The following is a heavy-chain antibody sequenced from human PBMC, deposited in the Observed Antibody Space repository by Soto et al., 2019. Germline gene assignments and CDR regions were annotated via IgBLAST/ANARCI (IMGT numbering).Heavy chain of an antibody. J-gene: IGHJ4*02. V-gene: IGHV4-39*01. Sequence: TSETLSLTCIVSSGSMSSSLNHWGWIRQPAGKGLEWIGNINYSGNTSYNPSLKSRITISVDTSKNQFSLNLNSVTAADTAVYYCTRRTVGSYGYGDYWGQGTQVTVSS. D-gene: IGHD5-18*01. CDR1: SGSMSSSLNH. CDR2: INYSGNT. CDR3: TRRTVGSYGYGDY.